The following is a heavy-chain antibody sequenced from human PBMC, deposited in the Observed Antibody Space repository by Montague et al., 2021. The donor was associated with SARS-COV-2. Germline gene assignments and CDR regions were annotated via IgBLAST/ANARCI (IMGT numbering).Heavy chain of an antibody. J-gene: IGHJ4*02. V-gene: IGHV4-34*01. CDR3: ARGHLSVSMIVVVFTSASYYCDY. D-gene: IGHD3-22*01. Sequence: SETLSLTCAVYGGSFGDDHWSWIRQPPGKGLEWIGNIRQSGSTNYNPSXXSRVTISVDTSKNQFSLKLTSVTAADTGLYFCARGHLSVSMIVVVFTSASYYCDYWGQGAQVTVSS. CDR2: IRQSGST. CDR1: GGSFGDDH.